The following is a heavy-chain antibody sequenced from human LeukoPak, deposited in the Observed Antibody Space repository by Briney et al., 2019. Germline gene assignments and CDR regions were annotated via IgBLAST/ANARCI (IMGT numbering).Heavy chain of an antibody. J-gene: IGHJ3*02. V-gene: IGHV3-23*01. D-gene: IGHD1-7*01. CDR1: GFTFSSYA. CDR2: ISGSGGST. Sequence: GGSLRLSCAASGFTFSSYAMSWVRQAPGKGLEWVSAISGSGGSTYYADSVKGRFTVSRDNSKNTLYLQMNSLRAEDTAVYYCAKGTGSGTTASRGAFDIWGQGTMVTVSS. CDR3: AKGTGSGTTASRGAFDI.